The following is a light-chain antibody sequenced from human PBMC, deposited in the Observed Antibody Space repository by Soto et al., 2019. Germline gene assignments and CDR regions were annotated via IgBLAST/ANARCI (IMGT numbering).Light chain of an antibody. V-gene: IGKV1-9*01. J-gene: IGKJ4*01. Sequence: IQLTQSPSSLSASVGARVTITCRASQGIGSYLAWYQQKPGEAPKLLIFAASTLQSGVPSRFSGCGSGTDFTLTISSLQAEDFATYYCQQLSTYPSTFGGGTKVDIK. CDR2: AAS. CDR3: QQLSTYPST. CDR1: QGIGSY.